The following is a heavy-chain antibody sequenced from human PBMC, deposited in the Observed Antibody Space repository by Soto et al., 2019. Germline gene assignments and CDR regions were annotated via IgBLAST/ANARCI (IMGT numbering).Heavy chain of an antibody. CDR2: IYYSGCT. J-gene: IGHJ4*02. Sequence: QVQLQESGPGLVKPSQTLSLTCTVSGGSISSGGYYWSWIRQHPGKGLEWIGYIYYSGCTYYNPSLKSRVTISVDTSKNQFSLKLSSVTAADTAVYYCAREGGSGSYYVIDYWGQGTLVTVSS. D-gene: IGHD3-10*01. CDR3: AREGGSGSYYVIDY. V-gene: IGHV4-31*03. CDR1: GGSISSGGYY.